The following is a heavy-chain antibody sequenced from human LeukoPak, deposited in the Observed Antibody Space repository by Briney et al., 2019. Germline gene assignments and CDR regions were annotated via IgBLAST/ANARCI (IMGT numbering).Heavy chain of an antibody. CDR2: IIPLLHMT. Sequence: ASVKVSCKASGGTFSSHAITWVRQAPGQGLEWMGRIIPLLHMTNYAQKFQGRVTIVVDKSTSTAYMELNNLKSEDTAIYYCASGPRVDVWGQGTTVTVSS. CDR1: GGTFSSHA. CDR3: ASGPRVDV. V-gene: IGHV1-69*04. J-gene: IGHJ6*02.